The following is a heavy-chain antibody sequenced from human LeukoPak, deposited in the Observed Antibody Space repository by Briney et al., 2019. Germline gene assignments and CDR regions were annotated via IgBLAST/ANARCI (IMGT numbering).Heavy chain of an antibody. CDR3: ARGVTTVVTPYNWFDP. V-gene: IGHV1-69*05. CDR1: GYTFTGYY. Sequence: SVKVSCKASGYTFTGYYMHWVRQAPGQGLEWMGGIIPIFGTANYAQKFQGRVTITTDESTSTAYMELSSLRSEDTAVYYCARGVTTVVTPYNWFDPWGQGTLVTVSS. CDR2: IIPIFGTA. D-gene: IGHD4-23*01. J-gene: IGHJ5*02.